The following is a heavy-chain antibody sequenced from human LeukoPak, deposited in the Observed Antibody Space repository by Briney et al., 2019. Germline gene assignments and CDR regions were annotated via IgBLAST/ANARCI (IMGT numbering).Heavy chain of an antibody. CDR3: VRVYCSGGTCYSFAY. Sequence: GGSLRLSCAASEFTFSNYWMHWVRQAPGKGLVWVSHINSDGSTTNYADSVKGRFTISRDNAKNTLYLQMNSLRAEDTAVYYCVRVYCSGGTCYSFAYWGQGTLVTVSS. CDR1: EFTFSNYW. V-gene: IGHV3-74*01. J-gene: IGHJ4*02. D-gene: IGHD2-15*01. CDR2: INSDGSTT.